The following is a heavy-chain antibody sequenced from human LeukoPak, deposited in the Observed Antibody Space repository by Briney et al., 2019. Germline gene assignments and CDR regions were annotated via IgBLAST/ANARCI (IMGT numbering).Heavy chain of an antibody. CDR3: ARGQARGVVVVVAATTLLFDY. Sequence: ASVKVSCKASGYTFTRYDINWVRQATGQGLEWMGWMNPNSGNTGYAQKFQGRVTITRNTSISTAYMELSSLRSEDTAVYYCARGQARGVVVVVAATTLLFDYWGQGTLVTVSS. V-gene: IGHV1-8*03. J-gene: IGHJ4*02. CDR1: GYTFTRYD. CDR2: MNPNSGNT. D-gene: IGHD2-15*01.